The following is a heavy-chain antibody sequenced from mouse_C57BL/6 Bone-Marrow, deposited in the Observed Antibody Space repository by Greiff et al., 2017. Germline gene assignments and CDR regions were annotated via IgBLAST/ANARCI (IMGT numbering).Heavy chain of an antibody. J-gene: IGHJ1*03. CDR2: IYPGDGDT. CDR3: ARRRDDYDVRYFDV. V-gene: IGHV1-82*01. D-gene: IGHD2-4*01. CDR1: GYAFSSSW. Sequence: QVQLKESGPELVKPGASVKISCKASGYAFSSSWMNWVKQRPGKGLEWIGRIYPGDGDTNYNGKFKGKATLTADKSSSTAYMQLSSLTSEDSAVYFCARRRDDYDVRYFDVWGTGTTVTVSS.